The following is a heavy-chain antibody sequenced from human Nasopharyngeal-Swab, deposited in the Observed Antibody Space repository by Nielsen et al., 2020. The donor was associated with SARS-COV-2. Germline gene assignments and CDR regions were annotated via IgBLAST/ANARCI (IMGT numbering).Heavy chain of an antibody. CDR2: ISRSGGSV. CDR3: VKDGYCTNGVCGFDAFDI. CDR1: GFTFSAYG. V-gene: IGHV3-23*01. J-gene: IGHJ3*02. Sequence: GGSLRLSCAASGFTFSAYGMTWVRQAAGKGLEWVSGISRSGGSVDYAGSVKGRFTTSSDNSKNTLYLQMNSLRAEDTALYYCVKDGYCTNGVCGFDAFDIWGRGTMVTVSS. D-gene: IGHD2-8*01.